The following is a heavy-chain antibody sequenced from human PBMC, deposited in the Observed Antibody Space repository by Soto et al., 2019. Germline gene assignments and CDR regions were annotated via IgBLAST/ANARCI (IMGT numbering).Heavy chain of an antibody. J-gene: IGHJ6*02. CDR1: EFTFSTYG. CDR3: AKAAAVAGAMYGLDV. D-gene: IGHD6-19*01. V-gene: IGHV3-23*01. Sequence: GGSLRLSCAASEFTFSTYGMSWVRQAPGKGLEWVSRISGSGGVTHYTDSVKGRFTISRDNSKNTLYLQMNSLRADDSAVYFCAKAAAVAGAMYGLDVWGQGTTVTVSS. CDR2: ISGSGGVT.